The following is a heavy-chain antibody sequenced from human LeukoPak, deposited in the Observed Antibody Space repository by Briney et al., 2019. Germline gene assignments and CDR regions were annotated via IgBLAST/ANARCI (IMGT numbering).Heavy chain of an antibody. Sequence: GGSLRLSCAASGFTFSSYAMSWVRQAPGKGLEWVSAISGSGGSTYYADSVKGRSTISGDNSKNTLYLQMNSLRAEDTAVYYCAKGLYYDKYYFDYWGQGTLVTVSS. CDR3: AKGLYYDKYYFDY. CDR1: GFTFSSYA. J-gene: IGHJ4*02. V-gene: IGHV3-23*01. CDR2: ISGSGGST. D-gene: IGHD3-3*01.